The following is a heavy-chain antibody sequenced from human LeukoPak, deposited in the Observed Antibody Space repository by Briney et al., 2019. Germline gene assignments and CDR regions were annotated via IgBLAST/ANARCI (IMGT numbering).Heavy chain of an antibody. CDR3: ARQYAPPYSPIDY. D-gene: IGHD2-15*01. J-gene: IGHJ4*02. CDR2: INHSGST. CDR1: GGSFSGYY. V-gene: IGHV4-34*01. Sequence: SETLSLTCAVYGGSFSGYYWSWIRQPPGKGLEWIGEINHSGSTNYNPSLKSRVTISVDTFKNQFSLKLSSVTAADTAVYYCARQYAPPYSPIDYWGQGTLVTVSS.